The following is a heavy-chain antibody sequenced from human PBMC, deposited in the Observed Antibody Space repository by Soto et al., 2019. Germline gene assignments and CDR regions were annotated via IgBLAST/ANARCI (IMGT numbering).Heavy chain of an antibody. CDR1: GFTFSSYA. Sequence: GGSLRLSCAASGFTFSSYAMSWVRQAPGKGLEWVSAISGSGGSTYYADSVKGRFTISRDNSKNTLYLQMNSLRAEDTAVYYCAKDGETYYDILTGYSYILSFDYWGQGTLVTVSS. CDR2: ISGSGGST. J-gene: IGHJ4*02. CDR3: AKDGETYYDILTGYSYILSFDY. D-gene: IGHD3-9*01. V-gene: IGHV3-23*01.